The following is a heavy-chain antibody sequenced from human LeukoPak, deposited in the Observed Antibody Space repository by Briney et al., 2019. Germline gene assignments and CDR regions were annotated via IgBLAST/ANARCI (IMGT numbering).Heavy chain of an antibody. Sequence: GGSLRLSCAASGFTFSTYSMNWIRQAPGKGLEWVSSIGSSDTYIYYADSVKGRFTISRDNAKNSLYLQMTSLRAEDTAVYYCAKGLYSTSTSDFDYWGQGTLVTVSS. CDR3: AKGLYSTSTSDFDY. D-gene: IGHD6-6*01. J-gene: IGHJ4*02. CDR2: IGSSDTYI. CDR1: GFTFSTYS. V-gene: IGHV3-21*01.